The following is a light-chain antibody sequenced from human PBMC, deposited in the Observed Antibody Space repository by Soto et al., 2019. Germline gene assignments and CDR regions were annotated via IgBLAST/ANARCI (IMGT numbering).Light chain of an antibody. CDR2: DAS. CDR1: QSVSSY. J-gene: IGKJ5*01. V-gene: IGKV3-11*01. CDR3: QQRSNWPPCIT. Sequence: EIVLTQSPAALSLSPGERATLSCRASQSVSSYLAWYQQKPGQAPRLLIYDASNRATGIPARFSGSGSGTDFTLTISSLEPEDFQVFYCQQRSNWPPCITFGQGTRMEIK.